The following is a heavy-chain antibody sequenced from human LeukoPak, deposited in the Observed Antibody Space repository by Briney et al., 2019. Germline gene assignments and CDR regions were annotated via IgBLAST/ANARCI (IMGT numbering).Heavy chain of an antibody. CDR1: GGSISSYY. D-gene: IGHD3-16*02. Sequence: PSETLSLTCTVSGGSISSYYWSWIRQPPGNGLEWIANIYHSGSTYSNPSLKSRVTMSVDTSKNQFSLKLSSVTAADTAVYYCAKIRPNRDSGYCDYWGQGALVTVSS. CDR3: AKIRPNRDSGYCDY. V-gene: IGHV4-59*04. J-gene: IGHJ4*02. CDR2: IYHSGST.